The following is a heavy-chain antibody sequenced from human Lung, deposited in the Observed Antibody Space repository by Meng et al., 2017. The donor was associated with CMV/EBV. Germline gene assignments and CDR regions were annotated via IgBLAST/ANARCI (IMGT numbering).Heavy chain of an antibody. CDR2: LRYDGSNK. D-gene: IGHD1-26*01. Sequence: SCAASGFTFSGYAMHWVRQAPGKGLEWVSFLRYDGSNKHYADSVKGRFTISRDNSENTLYLQMNSLRPEDTAVYYCAKTGSGSYVDSWGQGTRVTVSS. CDR3: AKTGSGSYVDS. V-gene: IGHV3-30*02. CDR1: GFTFSGYA. J-gene: IGHJ4*02.